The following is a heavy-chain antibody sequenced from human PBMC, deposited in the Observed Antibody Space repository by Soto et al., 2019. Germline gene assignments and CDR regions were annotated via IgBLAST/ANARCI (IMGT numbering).Heavy chain of an antibody. J-gene: IGHJ4*02. CDR3: AREPATAKPEGVDF. V-gene: IGHV1-2*02. CDR2: INPNSGGT. CDR1: GYTFSRYY. D-gene: IGHD1-1*01. Sequence: ASVKVSCKASGYTFSRYYIHWVRQAPGQRPEWMGWINPNSGGTKYAPKFHGGVTMTRDTSITTAYMELGRLRSGDTAVYYCAREPATAKPEGVDFWGQGALVTVSS.